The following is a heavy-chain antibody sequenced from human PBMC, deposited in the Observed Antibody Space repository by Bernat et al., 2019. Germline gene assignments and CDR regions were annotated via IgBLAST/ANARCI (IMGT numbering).Heavy chain of an antibody. CDR1: GFTFSSYG. D-gene: IGHD3-10*01. Sequence: QVQLVESGGGVVQPGRSLRLSCAASGFTFSSYGMHWVRQAPGKGLEWVAVISYDGSNKYYADSVKGRFTISRDNSKNTLYLQMNSLRAEDTAVYYCAKDITIVPGVITPRSPWFDPWGQGTLVTVSS. CDR2: ISYDGSNK. J-gene: IGHJ5*02. CDR3: AKDITIVPGVITPRSPWFDP. V-gene: IGHV3-30*18.